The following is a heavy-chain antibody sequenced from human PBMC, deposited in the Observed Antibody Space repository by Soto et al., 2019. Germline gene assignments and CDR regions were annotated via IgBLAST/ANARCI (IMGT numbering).Heavy chain of an antibody. CDR2: TRARDPST. D-gene: IGHD5-12*01. Sequence: PGGSLRLSCAASGFTFSSYAMSWVRQAPGKGLEWVATTRARDPSTYYADSVNGRFTISRDNSINIAFLFMNSLRAEDTAIYYCAKGGYTSPFDYWGLGILVTVSS. CDR1: GFTFSSYA. CDR3: AKGGYTSPFDY. V-gene: IGHV3-23*01. J-gene: IGHJ4*02.